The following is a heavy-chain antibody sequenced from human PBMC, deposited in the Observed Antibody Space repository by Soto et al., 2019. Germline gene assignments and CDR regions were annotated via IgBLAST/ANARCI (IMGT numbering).Heavy chain of an antibody. CDR3: ARVVISGSYLDY. CDR2: ISSSSSTI. Sequence: GGSLRLSCAASGFTFSSYSMNWVRQAPGKGLEWVSYISSSSSTIYYADSVKGRFTISRDNAKNSLYLQMNSLRAEDTAVYYCARVVISGSYLDYWGQEPWSPSPQ. J-gene: IGHJ4*01. D-gene: IGHD1-26*01. V-gene: IGHV3-48*01. CDR1: GFTFSSYS.